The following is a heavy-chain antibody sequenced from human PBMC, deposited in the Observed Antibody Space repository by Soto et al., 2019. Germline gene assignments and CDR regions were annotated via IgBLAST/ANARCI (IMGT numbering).Heavy chain of an antibody. V-gene: IGHV4-34*01. CDR1: GGSFSGYY. Sequence: PSETLSLTCAVYGGSFSGYYWSWIRQPPGKGMEWIGEINHSGSTNYNPSLKSRVTISVDTSKNQFSLKLSSVTAADTAVYYCARGHDFWSGYYNRWFDPWGQGTLVIVSS. CDR3: ARGHDFWSGYYNRWFDP. D-gene: IGHD3-3*01. CDR2: INHSGST. J-gene: IGHJ5*02.